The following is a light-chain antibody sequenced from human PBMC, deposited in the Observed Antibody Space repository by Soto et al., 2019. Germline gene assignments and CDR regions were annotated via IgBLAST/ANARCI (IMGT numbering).Light chain of an antibody. CDR3: QHRSNWPPMYT. Sequence: EIVLTQSPATLSLSPGERATLSCRASQSVSGYLAWYRQKPGQAPRLLIYEASNRATGIPARFSGSGSGTDFTLTITGLEPEDFAVYHCQHRSNWPPMYTFGQGTKLEIK. CDR2: EAS. V-gene: IGKV3-11*01. CDR1: QSVSGY. J-gene: IGKJ2*01.